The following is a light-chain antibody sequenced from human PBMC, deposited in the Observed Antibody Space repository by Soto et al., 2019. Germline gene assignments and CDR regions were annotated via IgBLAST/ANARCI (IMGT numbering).Light chain of an antibody. CDR2: GVS. CDR3: QQYSSYPIT. CDR1: QSVISNF. J-gene: IGKJ5*01. Sequence: EILLTQSPSTLSLSPGERATISCRASQSVISNFFAWYQQKPGQAPRLLIYGVSSRATGIPDRFSGSGSGTEFTLTISSLEPEDFAVYYCQQYSSYPITFGQGTRLEI. V-gene: IGKV3-20*01.